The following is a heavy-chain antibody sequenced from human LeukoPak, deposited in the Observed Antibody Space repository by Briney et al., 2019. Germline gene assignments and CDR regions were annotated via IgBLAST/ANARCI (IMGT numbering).Heavy chain of an antibody. CDR1: GYTFTGYY. V-gene: IGHV1-2*06. J-gene: IGHJ4*02. Sequence: AASVKVSCKASGYTFTGYYMHWVRQAPGQGLEWMGRINPNSGGTNYAQKFQGRITMTRDTSISTAYMELSRLRSDDTAVYYCAREVFSGGCPYFDYGGRETLAPVPS. CDR3: AREVFSGGCPYFDY. D-gene: IGHD6-19*01. CDR2: INPNSGGT.